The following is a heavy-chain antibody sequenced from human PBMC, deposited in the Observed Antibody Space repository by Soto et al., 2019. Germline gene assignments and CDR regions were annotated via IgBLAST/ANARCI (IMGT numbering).Heavy chain of an antibody. Sequence: QVQLQESGSGLVKPSGTLSLTCAVSGGSISSSNWWSWVRQPPGKGLEWIGEIYHSGSTNYNPSLKSRVTISVDKSKNQFSLKLSSVIAAYTAVYYCARVSGSYYYGMDVWGQGTTVTVSS. J-gene: IGHJ6*02. V-gene: IGHV4-4*02. D-gene: IGHD1-26*01. CDR3: ARVSGSYYYGMDV. CDR1: GGSISSSNW. CDR2: IYHSGST.